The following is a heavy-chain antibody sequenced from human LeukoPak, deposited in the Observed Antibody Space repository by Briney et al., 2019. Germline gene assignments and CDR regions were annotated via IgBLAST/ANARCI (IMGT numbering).Heavy chain of an antibody. CDR2: IIPIFGTA. V-gene: IGHV1-69*13. Sequence: SVKVSCKASGYTFTGYYMHWVRQAPGQGLEWMGGIIPIFGTANYAQKFQGRVTITADESTSTAYMELSSLRSEDTAVYYCARYCSSTSCYGSRFDPWGQGTLVTVSS. CDR1: GYTFTGYY. CDR3: ARYCSSTSCYGSRFDP. D-gene: IGHD2-2*01. J-gene: IGHJ5*02.